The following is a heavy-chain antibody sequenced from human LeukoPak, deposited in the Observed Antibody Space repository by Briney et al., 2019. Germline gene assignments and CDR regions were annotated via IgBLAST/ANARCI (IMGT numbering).Heavy chain of an antibody. D-gene: IGHD6-13*01. CDR1: GGSFSGYY. J-gene: IGHJ5*02. Sequence: SETLSLTCAVYGGSFSGYYWSWIRQPPGKGLEWIGEINDSGSTNYNPSLKSRVTISVDTSKNQFSLKLSSVTAADTAVYYCARGRFRQLGWFDPWGQGTLVTVSS. CDR3: ARGRFRQLGWFDP. V-gene: IGHV4-34*01. CDR2: INDSGST.